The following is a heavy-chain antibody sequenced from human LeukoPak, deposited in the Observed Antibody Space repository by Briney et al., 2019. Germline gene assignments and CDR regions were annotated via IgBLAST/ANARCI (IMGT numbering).Heavy chain of an antibody. CDR1: GGSITTRNHY. D-gene: IGHD2-8*02. CDR3: ARRIGSGATYPRTFDF. CDR2: IGYTGAT. V-gene: IGHV4-39*01. J-gene: IGHJ4*02. Sequence: SETLSLTCTVTGGSITTRNHYWGWLRQPPGKGLVWIGSIGYTGATNYNPSLKSRVTLSVDTYKNLVSLKLSSVTAADTAVYFCARRIGSGATYPRTFDFWGQGTLATVSS.